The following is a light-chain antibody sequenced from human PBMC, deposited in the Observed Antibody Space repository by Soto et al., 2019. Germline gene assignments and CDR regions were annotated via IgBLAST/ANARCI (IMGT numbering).Light chain of an antibody. V-gene: IGLV2-14*01. CDR3: SSYRSGSTLV. CDR1: SSDVGGYNY. CDR2: EVS. J-gene: IGLJ1*01. Sequence: QSVRTQHDSVSGSPGQSITISCTGTSSDVGGYNYVSWYQHHPGKAPKLMIYEVSNRPSGVSNRFSGSKSANTASLTISGLQAEDEADYYCSSYRSGSTLVFGTGTKVTVL.